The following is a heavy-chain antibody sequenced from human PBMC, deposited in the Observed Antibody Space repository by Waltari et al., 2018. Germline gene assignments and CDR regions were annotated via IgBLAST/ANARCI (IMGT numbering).Heavy chain of an antibody. CDR1: GFTFSSYA. J-gene: IGHJ4*02. D-gene: IGHD3-3*01. Sequence: QVQLVESGGGVVQPGRSLRLSCAASGFTFSSYAMHWVRQAPGKGLEWVAVISYDGSNKYYADSVKGRFTISRDNSKNTLYLQMNSLRAEDTVVYYCARSRGLYDFWSGFQSDYFDYWGQGTLVTVSS. V-gene: IGHV3-30-3*01. CDR2: ISYDGSNK. CDR3: ARSRGLYDFWSGFQSDYFDY.